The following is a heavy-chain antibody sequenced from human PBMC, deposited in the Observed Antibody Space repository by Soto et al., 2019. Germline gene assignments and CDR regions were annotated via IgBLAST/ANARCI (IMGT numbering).Heavy chain of an antibody. CDR2: IYYSGTA. V-gene: IGHV4-39*01. Sequence: SETLSLTCTVSGGSIFGSGFHWAWIRQPPGKGLEWIGSIYYSGTANYSPSLKSRLAIDVDTSKNQFSLRLSSVTAADTAVYYCATRSGDYVGWFDPWGQGTLVTVSS. CDR3: ATRSGDYVGWFDP. D-gene: IGHD4-17*01. J-gene: IGHJ5*02. CDR1: GGSIFGSGFH.